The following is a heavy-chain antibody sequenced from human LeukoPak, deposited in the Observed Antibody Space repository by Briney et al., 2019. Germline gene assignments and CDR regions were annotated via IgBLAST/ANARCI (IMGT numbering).Heavy chain of an antibody. J-gene: IGHJ3*02. CDR3: ARDGSRGYYDSSGHAFDI. D-gene: IGHD3-22*01. V-gene: IGHV4-61*01. CDR1: GGSVSSGSYY. Sequence: SGPGLVKPSETLSLTCTVSGGSVSSGSYYWSWIRQPPGKGLEWIGYIYYSGSTNYNPSLKSRVTISVDTSKNQFSLKLSSVTAADTAVYYCARDGSRGYYDSSGHAFDIWGQGTMVTVSS. CDR2: IYYSGST.